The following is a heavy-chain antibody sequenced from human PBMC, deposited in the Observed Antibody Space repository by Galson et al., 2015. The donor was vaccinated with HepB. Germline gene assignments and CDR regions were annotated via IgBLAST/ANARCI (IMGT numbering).Heavy chain of an antibody. CDR1: GFTFSSYA. J-gene: IGHJ4*02. CDR3: ARFCSSTSCPIDY. D-gene: IGHD2-2*01. Sequence: SLRLSCAASGFTFSSYAMHWVRQAPGKGLEWVAVISYDGSNKYYADSVKGRFTISRDNSKNTLYLQMNSLRAEDTAVYYCARFCSSTSCPIDYWGQGTLVTVSS. V-gene: IGHV3-30*04. CDR2: ISYDGSNK.